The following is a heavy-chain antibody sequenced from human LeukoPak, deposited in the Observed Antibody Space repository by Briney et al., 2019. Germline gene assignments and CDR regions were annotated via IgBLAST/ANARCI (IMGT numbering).Heavy chain of an antibody. V-gene: IGHV3-23*01. CDR3: ANAEHDYGFDY. J-gene: IGHJ4*02. Sequence: GGSLRLSCAASGFTFSSYAMSWVRQAPGKGLEWVSAISGSGGSTYYADSVKGRFTISRDNSKYTLYLQMNSLRAEDTAVYYCANAEHDYGFDYWGQGTLVTVSS. D-gene: IGHD4-17*01. CDR1: GFTFSSYA. CDR2: ISGSGGST.